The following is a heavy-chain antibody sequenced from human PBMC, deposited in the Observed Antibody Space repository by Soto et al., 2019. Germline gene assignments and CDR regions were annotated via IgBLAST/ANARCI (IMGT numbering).Heavy chain of an antibody. Sequence: QLQLQESGAGLVKPSQILSLSCAVSDGSISSGGYSWSWIRQPPGKGLEWIGYIFPSGSTYYNPSLKSRVTISVDTSKSQFSLKMSSVTGADTAVYYCAREAGSWSPDWYFNLWGRGILVTVSS. J-gene: IGHJ2*01. V-gene: IGHV4-30-2*01. D-gene: IGHD1-26*01. CDR3: AREAGSWSPDWYFNL. CDR1: DGSISSGGYS. CDR2: IFPSGST.